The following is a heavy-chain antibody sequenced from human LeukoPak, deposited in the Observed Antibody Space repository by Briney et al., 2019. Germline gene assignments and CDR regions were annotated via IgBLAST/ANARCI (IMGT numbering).Heavy chain of an antibody. D-gene: IGHD1-1*01. CDR2: INPSDSDT. CDR3: ARAWNFDY. Sequence: GASLKISCKGSGYSFTNYWIAWVRQMPGRGLEWMVIINPSDSDTRYSPSFQGQVTISADKSISTAYLQWSSLKASDSAMYYCARAWNFDYWGQGTLVTVSS. V-gene: IGHV5-51*01. J-gene: IGHJ4*02. CDR1: GYSFTNYW.